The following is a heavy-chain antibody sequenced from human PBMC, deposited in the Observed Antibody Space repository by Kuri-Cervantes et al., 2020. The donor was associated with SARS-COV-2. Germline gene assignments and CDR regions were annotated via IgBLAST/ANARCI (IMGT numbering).Heavy chain of an antibody. CDR3: ARSTVGFDS. CDR1: GFSVRRNY. D-gene: IGHD4-23*01. Sequence: GESLKISCAASGFSVRRNYMSWVRQAPGMGLEWVSSIYSSGSTYYADSVKGRFTSSRENYKNTVYLQLNSLRVEDTAVYYCARSTVGFDSWGQGTLVTVSS. V-gene: IGHV3-53*01. CDR2: IYSSGST. J-gene: IGHJ4*02.